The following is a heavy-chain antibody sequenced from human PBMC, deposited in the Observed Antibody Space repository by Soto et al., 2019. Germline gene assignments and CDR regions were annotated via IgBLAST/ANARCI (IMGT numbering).Heavy chain of an antibody. D-gene: IGHD3-16*01. CDR2: IYYSGSI. V-gene: IGHV4-30-4*01. CDR1: GGSISSGDYY. Sequence: SETLSLTCTVSGGSISSGDYYWSWIRQPPGKGLEWIGYIYYSGSIYYNPFLKSRFTISIDTSKNQFSLKLSSVTAADTAVYYCARDSGGGGAFDIWGQGTMVTVSS. CDR3: ARDSGGGGAFDI. J-gene: IGHJ3*02.